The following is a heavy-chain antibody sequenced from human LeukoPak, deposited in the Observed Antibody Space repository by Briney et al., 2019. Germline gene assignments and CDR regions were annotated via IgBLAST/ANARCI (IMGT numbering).Heavy chain of an antibody. CDR2: IYYSGST. CDR1: SDSISGYY. Sequence: SETVSVTCAVSSDSISGYYWSWIRQPPGKGLEWIGDIYYSGSTKYNPSLKSRVTISVDTSKNQFSLRLSPVTAADTAVYYCAREKYGGSNDYWGQGTLVTVSS. V-gene: IGHV4-59*01. CDR3: AREKYGGSNDY. D-gene: IGHD1-26*01. J-gene: IGHJ4*02.